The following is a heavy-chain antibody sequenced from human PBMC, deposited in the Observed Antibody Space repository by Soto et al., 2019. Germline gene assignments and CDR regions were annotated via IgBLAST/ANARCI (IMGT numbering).Heavy chain of an antibody. Sequence: SETLSLTCTVSGGSISSGDYYWSWIRQPPGKGLEWIGSIYYSGSTNYNPSLKSRVTISVDTSKNQFSLKLSSVTAADTAVYYCARSYYYGSGSYYFDYWGQGTLVTVSS. D-gene: IGHD3-10*01. CDR3: ARSYYYGSGSYYFDY. CDR1: GGSISSGDYY. J-gene: IGHJ4*02. V-gene: IGHV4-61*08. CDR2: IYYSGST.